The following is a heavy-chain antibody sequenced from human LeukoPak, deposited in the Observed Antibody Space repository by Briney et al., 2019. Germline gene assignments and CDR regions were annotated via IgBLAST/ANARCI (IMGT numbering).Heavy chain of an antibody. CDR1: GGSISSYH. D-gene: IGHD4-23*01. CDR2: FYHSGST. V-gene: IGHV4-59*12. J-gene: IGHJ4*02. CDR3: ASLRADGGNYPRFDY. Sequence: SETLSLTCTVSGGSISSYHWSWIRQPPGKGLEWIGFFYHSGSTNYNPSLKSRVTISIDTSKRQFSLKMTSMTAADTAVYYCASLRADGGNYPRFDYWGQGALVTVSA.